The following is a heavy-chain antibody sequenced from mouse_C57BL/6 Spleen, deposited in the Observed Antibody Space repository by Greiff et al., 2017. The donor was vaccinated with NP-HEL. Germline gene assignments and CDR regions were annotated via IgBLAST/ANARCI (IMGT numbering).Heavy chain of an antibody. Sequence: ESGPGLVKPSQSLSLTCSVTGYSITSGYYWNWIRQFPGNKLEWMGYISYDGSNNYNPSLKNRISITRDTSKNQFFLKLNSVTTEDTATYYCARVIYYGNYDAMDYWGQGTSVTVSS. CDR1: GYSITSGYY. D-gene: IGHD2-1*01. CDR2: ISYDGSN. J-gene: IGHJ4*01. V-gene: IGHV3-6*01. CDR3: ARVIYYGNYDAMDY.